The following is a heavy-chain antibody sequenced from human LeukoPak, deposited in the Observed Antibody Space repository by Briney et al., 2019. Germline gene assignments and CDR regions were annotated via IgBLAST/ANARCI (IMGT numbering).Heavy chain of an antibody. CDR2: SNPNSGGT. Sequence: ASVKVSCKASGYTFTGYYMHWVRQAPGQGLEWMGWSNPNSGGTNYAQMFQGRVTMTRDTSISRAYMELSRLRSDDTAVYYCARDRGEMAAAGKVDYWGQGTLVTVSS. V-gene: IGHV1-2*02. D-gene: IGHD6-13*01. J-gene: IGHJ4*02. CDR3: ARDRGEMAAAGKVDY. CDR1: GYTFTGYY.